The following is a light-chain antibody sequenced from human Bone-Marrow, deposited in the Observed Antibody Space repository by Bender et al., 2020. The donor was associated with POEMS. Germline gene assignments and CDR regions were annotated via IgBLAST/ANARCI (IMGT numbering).Light chain of an antibody. V-gene: IGLV2-23*01. CDR3: CSYAGRFIWV. J-gene: IGLJ3*02. CDR2: EDT. Sequence: QSALTQPASVSGSPGQSITISCTGTSSDVGAYNYVSWYQQHPGKAPKVLIYEDTKRPSGVSNRFSGSKSGNTASLTISGLQANDEADYYCCSYAGRFIWVFGGGTQLTVL. CDR1: SSDVGAYNY.